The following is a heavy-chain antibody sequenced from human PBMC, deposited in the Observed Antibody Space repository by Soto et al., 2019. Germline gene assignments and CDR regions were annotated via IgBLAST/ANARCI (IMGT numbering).Heavy chain of an antibody. V-gene: IGHV3-21*05. Sequence: PGGSLRLSCSASGFSFSNYAMHWVRQAPGKGLQYVSGFSSRSSYTNYADSVKGRFTISRDNAKNSLYLQMNSLRAQDTAVYYCARDYDSSGYPDIWGQGTMVTVSS. CDR2: FSSRSSYT. D-gene: IGHD3-22*01. CDR1: GFSFSNYA. J-gene: IGHJ3*02. CDR3: ARDYDSSGYPDI.